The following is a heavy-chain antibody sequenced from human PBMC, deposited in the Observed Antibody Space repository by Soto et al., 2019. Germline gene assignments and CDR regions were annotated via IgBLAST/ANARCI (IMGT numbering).Heavy chain of an antibody. CDR3: ARGMSRYCSSTSCYPREQRIDY. J-gene: IGHJ4*02. Sequence: PSETLSLTCAVYGGSFSGYYWSWIRQPPGKGLEWIGEINHSGSTNYNPSLKSRVTISVDTSKNQFSLKLSSVTAADTAVYYCARGMSRYCSSTSCYPREQRIDYWGQGTLVTVSS. V-gene: IGHV4-34*01. CDR2: INHSGST. D-gene: IGHD2-2*01. CDR1: GGSFSGYY.